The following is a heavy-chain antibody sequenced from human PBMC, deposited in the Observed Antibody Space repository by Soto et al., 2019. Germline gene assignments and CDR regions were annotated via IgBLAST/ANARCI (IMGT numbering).Heavy chain of an antibody. CDR1: GFTFSSYG. V-gene: IGHV3-33*06. Sequence: VGSLRLSCAASGFTFSSYGMHWVRQAPGKGLEWVAVIWYDGSNKYYADSVKGRSTISRDNSKNTLYLQMNSLRAEDTAVYYCAKGIGYCSGGSCPYYGMDVWGQGTTVTVSS. J-gene: IGHJ6*02. CDR2: IWYDGSNK. D-gene: IGHD2-15*01. CDR3: AKGIGYCSGGSCPYYGMDV.